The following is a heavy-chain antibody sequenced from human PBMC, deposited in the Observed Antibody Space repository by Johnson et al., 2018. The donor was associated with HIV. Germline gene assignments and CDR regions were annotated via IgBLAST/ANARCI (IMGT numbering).Heavy chain of an antibody. V-gene: IGHV3-30*04. Sequence: QVQLVESGGGVVQPGRSLRLSCAASGFTFSSYAMHWVRQAPGKGLEWVAVISYDGSNKYYADSVKGRFTISRDNSKNTLYLQMNSLRAEDTAVYYCARESGWGHDAFDIWGQGTMVTVSS. D-gene: IGHD3-22*01. CDR3: ARESGWGHDAFDI. J-gene: IGHJ3*02. CDR2: ISYDGSNK. CDR1: GFTFSSYA.